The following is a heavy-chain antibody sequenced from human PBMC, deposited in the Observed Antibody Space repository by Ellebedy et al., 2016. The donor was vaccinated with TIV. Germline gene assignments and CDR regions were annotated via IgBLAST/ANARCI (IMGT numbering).Heavy chain of an antibody. D-gene: IGHD6-19*01. V-gene: IGHV1-2*02. J-gene: IGHJ4*02. CDR1: GYTFPGSY. CDR2: INPNTGGT. CDR3: ARGEYGSGWFGVAY. Sequence: AASVKVSCKASGYTFPGSYMHWVRHAPGQGLEWMGWINPNTGGTKYVEKFQGRGTMTRDTSISTAYMELSSLRSEDTAVYYCARGEYGSGWFGVAYWGQGTLVTVSS.